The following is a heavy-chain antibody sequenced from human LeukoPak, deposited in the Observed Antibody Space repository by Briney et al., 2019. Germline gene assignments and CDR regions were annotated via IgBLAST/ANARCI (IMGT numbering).Heavy chain of an antibody. J-gene: IGHJ4*02. V-gene: IGHV1-24*01. Sequence: ASVKVSCKVSGYTLTELSMHWVRQAPGKGLEWMGGFDPEDGETIYAQKFQGRVTMTEDTSTDTAYMELSSLRSEDTAVYYCATRLYYDSSGYSSLSPFDYWGQGTLVTVSS. CDR3: ATRLYYDSSGYSSLSPFDY. D-gene: IGHD3-22*01. CDR1: GYTLTELS. CDR2: FDPEDGET.